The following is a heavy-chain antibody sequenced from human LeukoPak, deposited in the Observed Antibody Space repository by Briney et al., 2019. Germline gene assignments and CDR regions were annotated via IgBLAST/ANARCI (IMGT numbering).Heavy chain of an antibody. CDR3: ARLVSAESDY. CDR2: ISSGSSSI. V-gene: IGHV3-48*02. J-gene: IGHJ4*02. Sequence: GGSLRLSCAASGFTFSTYSMNWVRQAPGKGLEWVSYISSGSSSISYADSVKGRFTISRDNAKNSLYLQMNSLRDEDTAVYYCARLVSAESDYWGQGTLVTVSS. D-gene: IGHD2-8*01. CDR1: GFTFSTYS.